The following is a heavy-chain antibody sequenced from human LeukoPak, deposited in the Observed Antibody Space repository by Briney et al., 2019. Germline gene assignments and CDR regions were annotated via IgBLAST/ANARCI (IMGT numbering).Heavy chain of an antibody. CDR1: GGSVSSGSYY. CDR3: ARGRRGITMVRGVIITYDYFDY. CDR2: IYYSGST. D-gene: IGHD3-10*01. Sequence: SETLSLTCTVSGGSVSSGSYYWSWIRQPPGKGLEWIGYIYYSGSTNYNPSFKSRVTISVDTSKNQFSLKLSSVTAADTAVYYCARGRRGITMVRGVIITYDYFDYWGQGTLVTDSS. V-gene: IGHV4-61*01. J-gene: IGHJ4*02.